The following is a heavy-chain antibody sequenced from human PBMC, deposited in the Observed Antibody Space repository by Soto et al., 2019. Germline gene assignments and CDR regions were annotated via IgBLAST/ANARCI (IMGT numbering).Heavy chain of an antibody. CDR1: GYTFTSYA. V-gene: IGHV1-3*01. Sequence: ASVKVSCKASGYTFTSYAMHWVRQAPGQRLEWMGWINAGNGNTKYSQKFQGRVTITRDTSASTAYMELSSLRSEDTAVYYCAREDCSGGSCYSADYYYGMDVWGQGTTVTVSS. CDR2: INAGNGNT. J-gene: IGHJ6*02. CDR3: AREDCSGGSCYSADYYYGMDV. D-gene: IGHD2-15*01.